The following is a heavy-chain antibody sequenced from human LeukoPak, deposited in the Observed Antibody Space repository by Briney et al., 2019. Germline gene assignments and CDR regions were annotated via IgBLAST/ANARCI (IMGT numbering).Heavy chain of an antibody. J-gene: IGHJ1*01. D-gene: IGHD6-13*01. Sequence: GASVKVSCKASGGTFSSYVISWVRQAPGQGLEWMGGIIPIFGTANYAQKFQGRVTITTDESTSTAYMELSSLRSEDTAVYYCAREGEQQLVKYFQHWGQGTLVTVSS. CDR2: IIPIFGTA. V-gene: IGHV1-69*05. CDR3: AREGEQQLVKYFQH. CDR1: GGTFSSYV.